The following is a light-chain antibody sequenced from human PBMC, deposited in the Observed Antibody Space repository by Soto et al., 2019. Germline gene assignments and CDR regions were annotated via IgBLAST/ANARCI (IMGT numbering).Light chain of an antibody. CDR3: QQRSNWLST. CDR2: DAS. Sequence: EIVLTQSPATLSLSPGNRATLSCRASESVSRYLAWYQQKPGQAPRLLIYDASNRATGIPARFSGSGSGTDFTLTSCSLEPEGFAVYYCQQRSNWLSTFGGGTKVEIK. V-gene: IGKV3-11*01. J-gene: IGKJ4*01. CDR1: ESVSRY.